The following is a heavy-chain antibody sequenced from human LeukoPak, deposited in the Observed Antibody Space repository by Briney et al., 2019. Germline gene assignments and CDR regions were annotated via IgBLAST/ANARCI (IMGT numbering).Heavy chain of an antibody. V-gene: IGHV4-59*01. CDR2: IHYSGST. Sequence: SETLSLTCTVSGGSISSYYWSWIRQPPGKGLEWIGYIHYSGSTNYNPSLKSRVTISVDTSKNQFSLKLSSVTAADTAVYYCARTTDYYDSSGYYQYYFDYWGQGTLVTVSS. CDR3: ARTTDYYDSSGYYQYYFDY. D-gene: IGHD3-22*01. CDR1: GGSISSYY. J-gene: IGHJ4*02.